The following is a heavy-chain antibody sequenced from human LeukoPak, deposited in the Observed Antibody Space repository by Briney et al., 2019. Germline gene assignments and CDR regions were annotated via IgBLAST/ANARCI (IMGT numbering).Heavy chain of an antibody. J-gene: IGHJ4*02. V-gene: IGHV1-2*02. CDR3: ARGMMNIVLMVYATTIDY. CDR1: GYTFTGYY. Sequence: ASVKVSCKASGYTFTGYYMHWVRQAPGQGLEWMGWINPNSGGTNYAQKFQGRVTMTRDMSTSTVYMELSSLRSEDTAVYYCARGMMNIVLMVYATTIDYWGQGTLVTVSS. CDR2: INPNSGGT. D-gene: IGHD2-8*01.